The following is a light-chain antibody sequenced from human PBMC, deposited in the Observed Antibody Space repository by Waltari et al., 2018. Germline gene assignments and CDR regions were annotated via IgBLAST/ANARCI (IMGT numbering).Light chain of an antibody. CDR2: KAA. CDR1: QGISSW. V-gene: IGKV1-5*03. Sequence: DIQMTQSPSSLSASVGDRATVTCRASQGISSWLAWYQQKPGQAPNLLIFKAASLEKGVPSRFSGSGSGTEFTLTSNSLQPDDFATYYCQQYKSPPWTFGQGTKVDI. CDR3: QQYKSPPWT. J-gene: IGKJ1*01.